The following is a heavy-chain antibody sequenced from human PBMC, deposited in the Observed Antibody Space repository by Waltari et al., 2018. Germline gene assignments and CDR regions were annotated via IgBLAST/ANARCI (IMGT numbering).Heavy chain of an antibody. CDR1: GASVSSTSAA. Sequence: QVQLQQSGPGLGKPSQTLSLTCAISGASVSSTSAAWNRIRHSPSRGLAWLGRTYYRSKWYNDYAVSVKSRLAIHPDTSKNQFSLQLTSATPEATAVYYCARDTYSSGWAFDYWGQRALVTLSS. V-gene: IGHV6-1*01. J-gene: IGHJ4*02. D-gene: IGHD6-19*01. CDR3: ARDTYSSGWAFDY. CDR2: TYYRSKWYN.